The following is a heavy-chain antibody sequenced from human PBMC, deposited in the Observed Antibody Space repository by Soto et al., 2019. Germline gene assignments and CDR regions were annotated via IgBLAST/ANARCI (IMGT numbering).Heavy chain of an antibody. Sequence: QLQLQESGPGLVKPSETLSLSCTVSGGSISSSSYYWGWIRQPPGKGLEWIGSMFHGGRAYYNPSLKSRVTISVDTSKNQFSLKLSSVTAADTALYYCARQGRVPNCFDPWGQGTLVTVSS. V-gene: IGHV4-39*01. CDR2: MFHGGRA. J-gene: IGHJ5*02. CDR1: GGSISSSSYY. CDR3: ARQGRVPNCFDP.